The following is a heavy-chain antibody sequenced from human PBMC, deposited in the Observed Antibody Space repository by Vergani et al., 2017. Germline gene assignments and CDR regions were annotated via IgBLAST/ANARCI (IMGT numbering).Heavy chain of an antibody. D-gene: IGHD2-15*01. CDR3: ARGWRPGAWTVVDYMDV. J-gene: IGHJ6*03. CDR1: GGSISSYY. Sequence: QVQLQESGPGLVKPSETLSLTCTVSGGSISSYYWSWIRQPAGKGLEWIGRIYTSGSTNYNPSLKSRVTMSVDTSKNQFSLKLSSVTAADTAVYYWARGWRPGAWTVVDYMDVWGKGTTVTVSS. CDR2: IYTSGST. V-gene: IGHV4-4*07.